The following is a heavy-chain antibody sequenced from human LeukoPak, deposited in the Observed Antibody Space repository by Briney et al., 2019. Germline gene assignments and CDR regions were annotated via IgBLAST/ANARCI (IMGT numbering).Heavy chain of an antibody. J-gene: IGHJ4*02. D-gene: IGHD3-22*01. CDR3: ARHEYYDSSGYSHPFDY. CDR1: GGSISSSSYY. V-gene: IGHV4-39*01. CDR2: IYYSGST. Sequence: SETLSLTCTVSGGSISSSSYYWGWIRQPPGKGLEWIGSIYYSGSTYYNPSLKSRVTISVDTSKNQFSLKLSSVTAVDTAVYYCARHEYYDSSGYSHPFDYWGQGTLVTVSS.